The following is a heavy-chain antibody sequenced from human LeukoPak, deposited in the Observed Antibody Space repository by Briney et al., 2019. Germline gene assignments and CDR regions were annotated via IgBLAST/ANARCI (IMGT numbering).Heavy chain of an antibody. D-gene: IGHD6-13*01. CDR3: XXXXWYSSSWYDY. Sequence: GGSLRLSCAASGFTFSSYAMSWVRQAPGKGLEWVSAISGSGGSTYYADSVKGRFTISRDNSKNTLYLQMNSLRAEDTAVYYXXXXXWYSSSWYDYWGQGTLVTVSS. CDR2: ISGSGGST. J-gene: IGHJ4*02. V-gene: IGHV3-23*01. CDR1: GFTFSSYA.